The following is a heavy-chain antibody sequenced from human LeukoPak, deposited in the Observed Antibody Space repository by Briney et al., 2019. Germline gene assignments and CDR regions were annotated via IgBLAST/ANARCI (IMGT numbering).Heavy chain of an antibody. CDR2: ISYDGSNK. V-gene: IGHV3-30*18. Sequence: GRSLRLSCAASGFTFSSYGMPWVRQAPGKGLEWVAVISYDGSNKYYADSVKGRFTISRDNSKNTLYLQMNSLRAEDTAVYYCAKAAYGDYFDYWGQGTLVTVSS. CDR1: GFTFSSYG. J-gene: IGHJ4*02. CDR3: AKAAYGDYFDY. D-gene: IGHD4-17*01.